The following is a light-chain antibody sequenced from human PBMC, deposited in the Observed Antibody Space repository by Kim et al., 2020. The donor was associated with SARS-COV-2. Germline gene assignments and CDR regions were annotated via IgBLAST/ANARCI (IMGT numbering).Light chain of an antibody. Sequence: LSDGDSATLPCRTSQRVISRYFAWYQQKPGQAPRLLIYAASARAPGIPDRFRGSGAGTDFALTITGLEAEDFGVYYCHQYGSSPLTFGGGTKLEI. CDR2: AAS. J-gene: IGKJ4*01. CDR3: HQYGSSPLT. V-gene: IGKV3-20*01. CDR1: QRVISRY.